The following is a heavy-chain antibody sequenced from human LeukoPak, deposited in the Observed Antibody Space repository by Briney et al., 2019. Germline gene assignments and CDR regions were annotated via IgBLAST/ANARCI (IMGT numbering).Heavy chain of an antibody. Sequence: SETLSLTCTVSGYSISSGYYWGWIRQPPEKGLEWIGSIYHSGSTYYNPSLKSRVTISVDTSKNQFSLKLSSVTGADTAVYYCPRARPLGATRRNPFDYWGQGTLVTVSP. CDR3: PRARPLGATRRNPFDY. CDR1: GYSISSGYY. D-gene: IGHD1-26*01. V-gene: IGHV4-38-2*02. CDR2: IYHSGST. J-gene: IGHJ4*02.